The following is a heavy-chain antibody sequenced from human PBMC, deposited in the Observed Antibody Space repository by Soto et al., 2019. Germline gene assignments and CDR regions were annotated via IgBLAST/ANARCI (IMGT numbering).Heavy chain of an antibody. D-gene: IGHD3-16*01. J-gene: IGHJ4*02. CDR1: GYTFTSYA. Sequence: GASVKVSCKASGYTFTSYAMHWVRQAPGQGLEWMGWMNPNSGNTGYAQKFQGRVTMTRNTSISTAYMELSSLRSEDTAVYYCARALTDYITASGIYFDYWGQGTLVTVSS. CDR2: MNPNSGNT. CDR3: ARALTDYITASGIYFDY. V-gene: IGHV1-8*02.